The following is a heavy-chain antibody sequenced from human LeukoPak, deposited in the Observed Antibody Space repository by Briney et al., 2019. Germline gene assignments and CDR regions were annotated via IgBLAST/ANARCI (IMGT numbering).Heavy chain of an antibody. CDR1: GYSFTNYW. D-gene: IGHD2/OR15-2a*01. V-gene: IGHV5-51*01. J-gene: IGHJ4*02. CDR2: CYPGDSNT. Sequence: GEFLKISCKGSGYSFTNYWLCWVRQMPGKGLVWMRICYPGDSNTRYNPSFPGQVTFSADKSVNTAYLQWSSLKASDTAIYYCARLSITTSLRLYYFDYWGQGTLVTVPS. CDR3: ARLSITTSLRLYYFDY.